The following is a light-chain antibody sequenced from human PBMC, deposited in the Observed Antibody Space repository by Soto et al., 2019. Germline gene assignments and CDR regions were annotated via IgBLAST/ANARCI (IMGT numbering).Light chain of an antibody. J-gene: IGLJ1*01. CDR2: MND. CDR3: ASWDDSLSGYV. V-gene: IGLV1-47*01. Sequence: QSALTQPPSASGNPGQRLTISCSGSTSNILRNYVYWYRQFPGTAPRLLISMNDQRPSRVPDRFSGSKSGTSASLAISGLRSEDEADYYCASWDDSLSGYVFGTGTKAPS. CDR1: TSNILRNY.